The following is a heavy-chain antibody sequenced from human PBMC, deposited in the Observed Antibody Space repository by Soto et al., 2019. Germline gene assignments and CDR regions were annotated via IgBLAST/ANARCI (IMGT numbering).Heavy chain of an antibody. D-gene: IGHD2-2*01. J-gene: IGHJ5*02. CDR3: ARDPRGGLVVVPAAGGNSIQGNWFDP. V-gene: IGHV4-38-2*01. CDR2: IFYSGST. Sequence: LETRSLTYGVSGYSISSGYYWGWIRQSPGKGLEWIGTIFYSGSTYYTPSLKSRVTISVDTSKNQFSLNLTSVTAADTAVYYGARDPRGGLVVVPAAGGNSIQGNWFDPWCHGTLVTVS. CDR1: GYSISSGYY.